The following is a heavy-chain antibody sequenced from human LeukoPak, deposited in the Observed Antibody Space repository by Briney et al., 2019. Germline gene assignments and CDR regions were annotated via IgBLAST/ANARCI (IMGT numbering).Heavy chain of an antibody. Sequence: LPGGSLRLSCAASGFTFSGSAMHWVRQASGKGLEWVGRIRSKANSYATAYAASVKGRFTISRDDSKNTAYLQMNSLKTEDTAVYYCTRHADWLRPGTKDRYYMDVWGKGTTVTVSS. CDR3: TRHADWLRPGTKDRYYMDV. V-gene: IGHV3-73*01. J-gene: IGHJ6*03. CDR1: GFTFSGSA. D-gene: IGHD3-9*01. CDR2: IRSKANSYAT.